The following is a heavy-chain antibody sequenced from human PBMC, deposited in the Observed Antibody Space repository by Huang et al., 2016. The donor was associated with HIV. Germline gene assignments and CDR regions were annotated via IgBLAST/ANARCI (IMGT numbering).Heavy chain of an antibody. CDR1: GFSLSPSEVG. Sequence: QITLKESGPMLVKPTQTLTLTCTFSGFSLSPSEVGVGWIPQPPGKALEWLAPLYSDDGKRRRPSLKSRLTITKDTSRNQVVLTMTNMDPVDTGTYYCAHSAFGTSGYYFRMHFDYWGQGALVTVSS. D-gene: IGHD3-22*01. J-gene: IGHJ4*02. V-gene: IGHV2-5*02. CDR2: LYSDDGK. CDR3: AHSAFGTSGYYFRMHFDY.